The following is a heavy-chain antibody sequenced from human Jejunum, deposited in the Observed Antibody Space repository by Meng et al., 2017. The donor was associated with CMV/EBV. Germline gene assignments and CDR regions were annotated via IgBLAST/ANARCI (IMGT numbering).Heavy chain of an antibody. D-gene: IGHD2-8*02. CDR3: VKGLTVFEY. Sequence: LSCAASGFPFRSFAMRWVRQAPGRGLEWVSIISGGGTYYADSVKGRFTISRDNSKNTLYLQMNSLRAEDTALYYCVKGLTVFEYWGQGTLVTVSS. CDR2: ISGGGT. CDR1: GFPFRSFA. V-gene: IGHV3-23*03. J-gene: IGHJ4*02.